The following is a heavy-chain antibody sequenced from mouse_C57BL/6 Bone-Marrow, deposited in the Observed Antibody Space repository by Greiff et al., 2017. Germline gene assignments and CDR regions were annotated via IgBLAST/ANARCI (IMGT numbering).Heavy chain of an antibody. J-gene: IGHJ4*01. CDR1: EYEFPSHD. CDR3: ASSYGYEDYYAMDY. Sequence: EVMLVESGGGLVQPGESLKLSCESNEYEFPSHDMSWVRKTPEKRLELVAAINSDGGSTYYPDTMERRVIISRDKTKKTLYLQMSSLRSEDTALYYGASSYGYEDYYAMDYWGQGTSVTVSS. CDR2: INSDGGST. D-gene: IGHD2-14*01. V-gene: IGHV5-2*01.